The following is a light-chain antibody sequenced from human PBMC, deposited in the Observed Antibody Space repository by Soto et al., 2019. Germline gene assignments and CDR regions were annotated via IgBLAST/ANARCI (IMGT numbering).Light chain of an antibody. V-gene: IGKV3-11*01. CDR1: QSVSSY. J-gene: IGKJ1*01. CDR2: DAS. Sequence: EIVLTHSPATLSLSPCERAALSGRASQSVSSYLAWYQQKPGQAPRLLIYDASNRATGIPARFSGSGSGTDFTLTISSLEPEDFAVYYCQQRSNWPWTFGQGTKVDI. CDR3: QQRSNWPWT.